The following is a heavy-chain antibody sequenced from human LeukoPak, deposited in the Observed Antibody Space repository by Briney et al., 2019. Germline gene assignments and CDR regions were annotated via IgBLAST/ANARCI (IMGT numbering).Heavy chain of an antibody. CDR3: AEDNPVLQY. CDR1: GFSFSTFG. Sequence: PAGGSLRLSCAASGFSFSTFGMHWVRQTPGQGLEWVSHISKDESNKYYADSVKGRFTISRDTSKNTLFLQMTSLRAEDTAVYYCAEDNPVLQYWGQGTLVTVSS. V-gene: IGHV3-30*18. CDR2: ISKDESNK. J-gene: IGHJ4*02.